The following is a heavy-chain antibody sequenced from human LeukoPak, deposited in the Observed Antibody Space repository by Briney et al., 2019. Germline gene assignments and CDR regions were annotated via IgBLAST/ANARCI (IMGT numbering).Heavy chain of an antibody. Sequence: GGSLRLSCAPSGFTFTNYYLNWVRQAPGKGLEWVAALRRDGSENGYADSVKGRFTVSRDIAMKSLYLQMNDLRDADTAIYYCARDNLHYLDSWGQGTLVTVSS. CDR1: GFTFTNYY. CDR2: LRRDGSEN. J-gene: IGHJ4*02. CDR3: ARDNLHYLDS. D-gene: IGHD1-20*01. V-gene: IGHV3-7*01.